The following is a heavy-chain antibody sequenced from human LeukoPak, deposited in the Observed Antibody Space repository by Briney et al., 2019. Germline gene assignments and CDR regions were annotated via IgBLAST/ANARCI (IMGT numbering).Heavy chain of an antibody. V-gene: IGHV1-46*01. CDR2: INPSGGST. D-gene: IGHD6-19*01. J-gene: IGHJ4*02. CDR1: GYTFTSYY. CDR3: AKWSVAGTGFDY. Sequence: GASVKVSCTASGYTFTSYYMHWVRQAPGQGLEWMGIINPSGGSTSYAQKFQGRVTMTRDTSTSTVYMELSSLRSEDTAVYYCAKWSVAGTGFDYWGQGTLVTVSS.